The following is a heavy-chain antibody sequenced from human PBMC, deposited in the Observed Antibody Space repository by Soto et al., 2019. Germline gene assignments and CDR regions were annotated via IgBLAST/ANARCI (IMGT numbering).Heavy chain of an antibody. CDR3: VRDRGDGSGNYYKSQGIDV. Sequence: QLQESGSGLVKPSQTLSLTCSVSGGSISSGGFSWSWIRQPPGKGLEWIGYIYHSGSTSHNPSLRRRVTISVDRSTNQFFLQLRSVTAADTAIYYCVRDRGDGSGNYYKSQGIDVWGQGTTVTVSS. CDR2: IYHSGST. J-gene: IGHJ6*02. D-gene: IGHD3-10*01. V-gene: IGHV4-30-2*01. CDR1: GGSISSGGFS.